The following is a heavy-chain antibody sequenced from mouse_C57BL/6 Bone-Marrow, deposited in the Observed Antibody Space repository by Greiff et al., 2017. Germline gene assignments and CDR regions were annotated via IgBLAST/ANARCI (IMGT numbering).Heavy chain of an antibody. D-gene: IGHD2-4*01. Sequence: QVQLQQSGAELVRPGASVTLSCKASGYTFTDYEMHWVKQTPVHGLEWIGAIDPETGGTAYNQKFKGKAILTADTSSSTAYMELRSLTSEDSAVYYCTRYDYDGYFDVWGTGTTVTVSS. CDR2: IDPETGGT. J-gene: IGHJ1*03. V-gene: IGHV1-15*01. CDR3: TRYDYDGYFDV. CDR1: GYTFTDYE.